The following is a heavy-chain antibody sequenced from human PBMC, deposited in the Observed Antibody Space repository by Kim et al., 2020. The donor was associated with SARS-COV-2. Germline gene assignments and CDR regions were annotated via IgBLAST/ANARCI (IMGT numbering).Heavy chain of an antibody. V-gene: IGHV3-74*01. D-gene: IGHD1-26*01. Sequence: GGSLRLSCAASGFTLSMYCMYWVRQTPGKGLVWVSPSSSNGTYTNYVDSVKGRFTISRDNAKNTLYLQMNSLRAEDTAVYYCAGGAVGTTPRGGGGWGPG. CDR1: GFTLSMYC. CDR2: SSSNGTYT. CDR3: AGGAVGTTPRGGGG. J-gene: IGHJ1*01.